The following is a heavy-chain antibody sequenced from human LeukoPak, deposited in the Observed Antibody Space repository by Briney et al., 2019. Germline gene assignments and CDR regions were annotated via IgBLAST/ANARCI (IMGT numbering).Heavy chain of an antibody. V-gene: IGHV1-24*01. CDR3: ATAMVPAAIFYYYYGMDV. CDR1: GYTLTELS. Sequence: ASVKVSCKVSGYTLTELSMHWVRQAPGKGLEWMGGFDPEDGETIYAQKFQGRVTMTEDTSTDTAYMELCSLRSEDTAVYYCATAMVPAAIFYYYYGMDVWGQGTTVTVSS. D-gene: IGHD2-2*01. J-gene: IGHJ6*02. CDR2: FDPEDGET.